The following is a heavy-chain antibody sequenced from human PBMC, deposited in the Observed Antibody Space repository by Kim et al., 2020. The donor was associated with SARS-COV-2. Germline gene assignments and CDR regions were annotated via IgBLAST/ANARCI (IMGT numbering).Heavy chain of an antibody. CDR3: ARDLGRGATKARYHYYYYGMDV. J-gene: IGHJ6*02. CDR1: EYTFSAYF. CDR2: INPNSGGT. D-gene: IGHD1-26*01. V-gene: IGHV1-2*02. Sequence: ASVKVSCKASEYTFSAYFIHWVRQAPGQGLEWMGWINPNSGGTNYAQRFQDRVTMTRDTSISTAYMELSSLRSDDTAVYYCARDLGRGATKARYHYYYYGMDVWGQGTTVTVSS.